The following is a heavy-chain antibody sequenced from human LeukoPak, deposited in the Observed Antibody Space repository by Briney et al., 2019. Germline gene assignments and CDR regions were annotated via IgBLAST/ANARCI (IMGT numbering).Heavy chain of an antibody. D-gene: IGHD4/OR15-4a*01. V-gene: IGHV3-21*01. CDR1: GFTFSSYT. J-gene: IGHJ6*02. Sequence: KSGGSLRLSCAASGFTFSSYTMNWVRQAPGKGLEWVSSMSGIGGFVHYADSVKGRFTISRDNAKSSLYLQMNSLRAEDTAVYFCARDDYSDSPTYYNGMDVWGQGTAVTVSS. CDR2: MSGIGGFV. CDR3: ARDDYSDSPTYYNGMDV.